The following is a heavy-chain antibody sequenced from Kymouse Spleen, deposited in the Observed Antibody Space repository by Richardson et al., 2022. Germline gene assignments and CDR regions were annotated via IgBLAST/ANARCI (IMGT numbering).Heavy chain of an antibody. CDR2: IWYDGSNK. D-gene: IGHD6-19*01. CDR1: GFTFSSYG. Sequence: QVQLVESGGGVVQPGRSLRLSCAASGFTFSSYGMHWVRQAPGKGLEWVAVIWYDGSNKYYADSVKGRFTISRDNSKNTLYLQMNSLRAEDTAVYYCARDSSGSYYYYYYGMDVWGQGTTVTVSS. J-gene: IGHJ6*02. V-gene: IGHV3-33*01. CDR3: ARDSSGSYYYYYYGMDV.